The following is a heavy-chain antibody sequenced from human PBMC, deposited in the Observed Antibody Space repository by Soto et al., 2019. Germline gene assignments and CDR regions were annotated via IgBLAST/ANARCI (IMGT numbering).Heavy chain of an antibody. CDR1: GYTFTSYG. V-gene: IGHV1-18*01. Sequence: ASVTVSCKASGYTFTSYGIIWVRQAPGQGLEWMGWISAYNGNTNYAQKLQGRVTMTTDTSTSTAYMELRSLRSDDTAVYYCARDPYTPTYYYDSSGSPHFDYWGQGTLVTVSS. CDR3: ARDPYTPTYYYDSSGSPHFDY. D-gene: IGHD3-22*01. CDR2: ISAYNGNT. J-gene: IGHJ4*02.